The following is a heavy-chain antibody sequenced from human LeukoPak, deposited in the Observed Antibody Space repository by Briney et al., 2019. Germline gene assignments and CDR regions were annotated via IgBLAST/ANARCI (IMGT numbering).Heavy chain of an antibody. D-gene: IGHD6-13*01. CDR3: ARDSSSWYEYYGMDV. CDR1: GGSISSYY. J-gene: IGHJ6*02. Sequence: PSETLSLTCTVSGGSISSYYWSWIRQPPGKGLEWIGYIYYSGSTNYNPSLKSRVTISVDTSKNQFSLKLSSVTAADTAVYYCARDSSSWYEYYGMDVWGQGTTVTVSS. CDR2: IYYSGST. V-gene: IGHV4-59*12.